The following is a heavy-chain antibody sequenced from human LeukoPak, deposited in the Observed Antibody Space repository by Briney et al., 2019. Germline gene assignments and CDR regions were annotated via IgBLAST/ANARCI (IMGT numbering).Heavy chain of an antibody. D-gene: IGHD3-10*01. Sequence: GGSLRLSCGVSGLTVSSYYMSWVRHPPGKGLEWVSTIIGSAVNTYYADSVKGRFTISRDDSKNTVYLQMNRLRAEETAVYSCAKYTSGSSYRGLDQWGEGTLVTVS. CDR3: AKYTSGSSYRGLDQ. V-gene: IGHV3-23*01. J-gene: IGHJ4*02. CDR1: GLTVSSYY. CDR2: IIGSAVNT.